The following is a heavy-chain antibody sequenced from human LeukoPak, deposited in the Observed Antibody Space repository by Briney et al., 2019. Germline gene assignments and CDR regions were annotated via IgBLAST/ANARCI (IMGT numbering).Heavy chain of an antibody. CDR3: ARGGVIVVVTAYFDY. V-gene: IGHV3-20*03. D-gene: IGHD2-21*02. CDR1: GFTFDDYG. CDR2: INWNGGST. Sequence: GGSLRLSYAASGFTFDDYGMSWVRQAPGKGLEWVSGINWNGGSTGYADSVKGRFTISRDNAKNSLYLQMNSLRAEDTALYYCARGGVIVVVTAYFDYWGQGTLVTVSS. J-gene: IGHJ4*02.